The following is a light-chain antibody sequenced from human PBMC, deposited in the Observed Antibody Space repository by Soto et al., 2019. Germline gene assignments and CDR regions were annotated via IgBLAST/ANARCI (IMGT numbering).Light chain of an antibody. V-gene: IGLV1-47*01. CDR1: SSNIESNY. J-gene: IGLJ7*01. CDR3: ATWDDSPSGAV. Sequence: QSALTQPPSASGTPGQRVTISCSGSSSNIESNYVYWYQQLPGTAPKLLIYWNNQRPSGVPDRFSGSKSGTSASLAISGLRSEDEAYYYCATWDDSPSGAVFGGGTQLTVL. CDR2: WNN.